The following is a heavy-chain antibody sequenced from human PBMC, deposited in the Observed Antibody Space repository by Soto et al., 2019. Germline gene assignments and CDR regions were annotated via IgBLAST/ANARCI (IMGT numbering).Heavy chain of an antibody. Sequence: SETRSLTCAVSGGSISSGGYSWSWIRQPPGKGLEWIGYIYHSGSTYYNPSLKSRVTISVDRSKNQFSLKLSSVTAADTAVYYCARTYYYDREFDYWGQGTLVTVSS. CDR2: IYHSGST. D-gene: IGHD3-22*01. J-gene: IGHJ4*02. CDR3: ARTYYYDREFDY. V-gene: IGHV4-30-2*01. CDR1: GGSISSGGYS.